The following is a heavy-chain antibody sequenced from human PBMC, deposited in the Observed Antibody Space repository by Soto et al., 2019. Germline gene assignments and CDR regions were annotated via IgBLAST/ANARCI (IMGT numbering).Heavy chain of an antibody. CDR1: GGSFSGYY. Sequence: QVQLQQWGAGLLKPSETLSLTCAVYGGSFSGYYWSWIRQPPGKGLEWIGELNHSGSTNYHPSLKSRVTISVDTSKNQFSLKLSSVTAADTAVYYCARVLGWATTYSWFDPWGQGTLVTVSS. D-gene: IGHD1-1*01. V-gene: IGHV4-34*01. CDR3: ARVLGWATTYSWFDP. CDR2: LNHSGST. J-gene: IGHJ5*02.